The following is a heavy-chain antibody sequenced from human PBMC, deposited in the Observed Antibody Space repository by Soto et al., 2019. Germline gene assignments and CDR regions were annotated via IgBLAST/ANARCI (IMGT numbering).Heavy chain of an antibody. Sequence: SGPTLVNPTQTLTLTCTFSGFSLSTSGMRVSWIRQPPGKALEWLARIDWDDDKFYSTSLKTRLTISKDTSKNQVVLTMTNMDPVDTATYYCALWHYYYGMDVWGQGITVTVSS. V-gene: IGHV2-70*04. CDR2: IDWDDDK. CDR3: ALWHYYYGMDV. D-gene: IGHD2-21*01. J-gene: IGHJ6*02. CDR1: GFSLSTSGMR.